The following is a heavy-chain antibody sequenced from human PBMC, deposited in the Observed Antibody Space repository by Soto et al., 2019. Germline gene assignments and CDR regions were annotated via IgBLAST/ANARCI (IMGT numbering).Heavy chain of an antibody. CDR2: ISSSGSAI. Sequence: GGSLSLSCAASGFTFSDYYMTWIRQAPGKGLEWVSYISSSGSAIYYADSVKGRFTISSDNAKNSLYLQMNSLRAEDTAVYYCARETRANIVVVVAATYYFDYWGQGTLVTVSS. CDR1: GFTFSDYY. D-gene: IGHD2-15*01. V-gene: IGHV3-11*04. J-gene: IGHJ4*02. CDR3: ARETRANIVVVVAATYYFDY.